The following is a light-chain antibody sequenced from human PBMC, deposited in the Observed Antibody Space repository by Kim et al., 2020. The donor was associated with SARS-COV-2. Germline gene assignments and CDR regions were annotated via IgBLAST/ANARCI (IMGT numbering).Light chain of an antibody. Sequence: SASFGDTVPITCRASQGIYTYLAWYQQEPGKAPKLLIYEVSTLRGGVPSRFSGSRSGTDFTLTISSLQPEDFATYYCQQFHNYPYTFGQGTKLVI. V-gene: IGKV1-9*01. CDR1: QGIYTY. CDR2: EVS. J-gene: IGKJ2*01. CDR3: QQFHNYPYT.